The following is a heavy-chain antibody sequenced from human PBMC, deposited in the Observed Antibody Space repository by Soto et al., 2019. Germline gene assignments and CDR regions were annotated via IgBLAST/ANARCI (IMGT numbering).Heavy chain of an antibody. J-gene: IGHJ4*02. CDR3: TKDGPPRCKTGTTWRGGYFDF. CDR1: GFSLSDYA. Sequence: QVQLVESGGGVVQPGRSLRLSCAASGFSLSDYAMHWVRQAPGKGLQWVAVISNDGDYKYYAHSVRGRFTISRDNSKNTLYLQMNSLRAEDTAVYYCTKDGPPRCKTGTTWRGGYFDFWGQGTLVAVSS. V-gene: IGHV3-30*04. D-gene: IGHD1-1*01. CDR2: ISNDGDYK.